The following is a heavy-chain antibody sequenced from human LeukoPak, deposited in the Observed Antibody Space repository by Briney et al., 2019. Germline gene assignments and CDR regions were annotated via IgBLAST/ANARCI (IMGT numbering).Heavy chain of an antibody. J-gene: IGHJ4*02. CDR2: IRYDGSNK. V-gene: IGHV3-30*02. CDR1: GFTFSSYG. D-gene: IGHD6-13*01. CDR3: ARDSIRQQLYYFDY. Sequence: GGSLRLSCAASGFTFSSYGMHWVRQAPGKGLEWVVFIRYDGSNKYYADSVKGRFTISRDNSKNTLYLQMDSLRADDTAVFFCARDSIRQQLYYFDYWGRGTLVTVPS.